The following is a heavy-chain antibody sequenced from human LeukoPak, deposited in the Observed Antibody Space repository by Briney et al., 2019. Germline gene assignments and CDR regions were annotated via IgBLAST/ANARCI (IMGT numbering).Heavy chain of an antibody. CDR1: GGSISSSFYY. CDR3: ARVSRSQTYYYDSSGYGRAFDI. CDR2: IYYSGST. J-gene: IGHJ3*02. D-gene: IGHD3-22*01. V-gene: IGHV4-39*01. Sequence: SETLSLTCTVSGGSISSSFYYWGWIRQPPGKGLEWIGSIYYSGSTYYNPSLKSRVTISVDTSKNQFSLKLSSVTAADTAVYYCARVSRSQTYYYDSSGYGRAFDIWGQGTMVTVSS.